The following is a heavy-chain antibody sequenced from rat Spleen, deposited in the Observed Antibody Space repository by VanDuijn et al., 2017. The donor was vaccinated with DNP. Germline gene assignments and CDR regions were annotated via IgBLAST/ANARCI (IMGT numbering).Heavy chain of an antibody. Sequence: QVQLKESGPGLVRPSQTLSLTCTVAGFSLTDYNVHWVRQSPGKGLEWMGVIWKHGATRYNSALKSRLSFSKATSKSQVFLKMNSLQTEDTAIYFCTRVYYSAEDWFAYWGQGTLVTVSS. CDR2: IWKHGAT. V-gene: IGHV2-41*01. CDR1: GFSLTDYN. J-gene: IGHJ3*01. CDR3: TRVYYSAEDWFAY. D-gene: IGHD1-1*01.